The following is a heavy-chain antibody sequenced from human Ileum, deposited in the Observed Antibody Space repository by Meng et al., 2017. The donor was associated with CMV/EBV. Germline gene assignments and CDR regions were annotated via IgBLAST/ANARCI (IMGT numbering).Heavy chain of an antibody. D-gene: IGHD3-22*01. CDR1: GFTFSYHH. V-gene: IGHV3-72*01. CDR3: AIISLDYDSVFDN. J-gene: IGHJ4*02. Sequence: GESLKISCASSGFTFSYHHMDWVRQAPGKGLEWVGRSRNKPNSYTTEYAESVKGRFTILRDDSKNSLYLQMNSMQIEDTAVYLWAIISLDYDSVFDNWGQGTLVTVSS. CDR2: SRNKPNSYTT.